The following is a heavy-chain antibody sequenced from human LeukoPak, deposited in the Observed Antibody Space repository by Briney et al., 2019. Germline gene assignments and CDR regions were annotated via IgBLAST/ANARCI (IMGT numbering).Heavy chain of an antibody. CDR2: VSSSGSTI. Sequence: GGSLRLSCAASGFTFSSYEMNWVRQAPGKGLEWVSYVSSSGSTIYYADSVKGRFTISRDNAKNPLYLQMNSLRAEDTAVYYCARERMITFGGVIVNYFDYWGQGTLVTVSS. D-gene: IGHD3-16*02. J-gene: IGHJ4*02. CDR1: GFTFSSYE. CDR3: ARERMITFGGVIVNYFDY. V-gene: IGHV3-48*03.